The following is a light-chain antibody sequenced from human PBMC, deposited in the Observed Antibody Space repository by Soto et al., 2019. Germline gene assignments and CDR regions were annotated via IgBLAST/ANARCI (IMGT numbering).Light chain of an antibody. CDR2: DVS. J-gene: IGLJ2*01. V-gene: IGLV2-8*01. CDR1: SSDVGGYNY. CDR3: CSYGGSNNLI. Sequence: QSALTQPPSASGSPGQSVTISCTGTSSDVGGYNYVSWYQQHPGKAPKLMIYDVSERPSGVPDRFSGSKSGNTASLTVSGLQAEDEDDYYCCSYGGSNNLIFGGGTKVTVL.